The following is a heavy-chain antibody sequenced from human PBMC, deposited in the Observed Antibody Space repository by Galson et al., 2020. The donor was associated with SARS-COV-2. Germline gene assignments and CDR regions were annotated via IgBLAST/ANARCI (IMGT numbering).Heavy chain of an antibody. CDR2: FDPEDGET. CDR1: RYTLTELS. V-gene: IGHV1-24*01. CDR3: ATGSSRATPSWFDP. Sequence: ASVKVSCKVSRYTLTELSMHWVRQAPGKGLEWMGGFDPEDGETIYAQKFQGRVTMTEDTSTDTAYMELSSLRSEDTAVYYCATGSSRATPSWFDPWGQGTLVTVSS. J-gene: IGHJ5*02. D-gene: IGHD6-13*01.